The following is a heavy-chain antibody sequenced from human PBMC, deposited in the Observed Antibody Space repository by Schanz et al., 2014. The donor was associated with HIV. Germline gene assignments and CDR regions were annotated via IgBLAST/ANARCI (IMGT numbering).Heavy chain of an antibody. CDR1: GFTFSNYG. D-gene: IGHD2-15*01. Sequence: QVQLVESGGGVVQPGRSLRLSCAASGFTFSNYGEAWVRQAPGKGLEWVALIWYDGSNKYYADSVKGRFTISKDNSKNTLYLQMNSLRAEDTAVYYCARDDCSGGSCYSNYYSGMDFPLQGTTVTVSS. J-gene: IGHJ6*02. V-gene: IGHV3-33*01. CDR2: IWYDGSNK. CDR3: ARDDCSGGSCYSNYYSGMDF.